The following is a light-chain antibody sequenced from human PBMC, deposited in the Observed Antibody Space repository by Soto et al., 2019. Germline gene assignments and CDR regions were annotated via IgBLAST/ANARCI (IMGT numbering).Light chain of an antibody. V-gene: IGKV3-20*01. CDR1: QNVSNNY. CDR3: QLYGPPPWT. CDR2: GAY. Sequence: EIVLTQSPGTLSLSPGGRATLSCRASQNVSNNYLAWYHQKPGRAPRLVISGAYSRATGIPDRFSGSGSGTDFSLTICRLVSEDCAVYCCQLYGPPPWTFRQGTNEEF. J-gene: IGKJ1*01.